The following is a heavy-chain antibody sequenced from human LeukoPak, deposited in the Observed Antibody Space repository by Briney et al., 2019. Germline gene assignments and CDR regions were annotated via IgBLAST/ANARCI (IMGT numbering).Heavy chain of an antibody. CDR2: ISSSGSTI. D-gene: IGHD6-13*01. V-gene: IGHV3-48*03. J-gene: IGHJ1*01. CDR3: AGTSIGAAAGSRDFQH. Sequence: GSLRLSCVASGFTFSSYEMNWVRQAPGKGLEWVSYISSSGSTIYYADSVKGRFTISRDNAKNSLYLQMNSLRAEDTAVYYCAGTSIGAAAGSRDFQHWGQGTLVTVSS. CDR1: GFTFSSYE.